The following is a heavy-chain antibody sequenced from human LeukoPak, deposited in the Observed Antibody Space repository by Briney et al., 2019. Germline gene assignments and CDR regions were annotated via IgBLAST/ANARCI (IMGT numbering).Heavy chain of an antibody. CDR2: ISAYNGNT. CDR1: GYTFTSYG. J-gene: IGHJ4*02. V-gene: IGHV1-18*01. Sequence: ASVKVSCKASGYTFTSYGISWVRQAPGQGLEWMGWISAYNGNTNYAQKFQGRVTMTRNTSISTAYMELSSLRSEDTAVYYCARGSWGLFDYWGQGTLVTVSS. CDR3: ARGSWGLFDY. D-gene: IGHD3-16*01.